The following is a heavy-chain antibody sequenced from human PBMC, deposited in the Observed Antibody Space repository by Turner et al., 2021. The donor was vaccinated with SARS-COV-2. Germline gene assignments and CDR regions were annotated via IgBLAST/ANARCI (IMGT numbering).Heavy chain of an antibody. V-gene: IGHV3-9*01. CDR3: AKEGEIAVAGNAFDI. Sequence: EVQLVESGGGLVQPGRSLRLSCEASGFTFDDYGMHWVRQAPGKGLEWVSGISWNSGSIGYADSVKGRFTISRDNAKNSLYLQMNSLRAEDTALYYCAKEGEIAVAGNAFDIWGQGTMVTVSS. D-gene: IGHD6-19*01. CDR1: GFTFDDYG. CDR2: ISWNSGSI. J-gene: IGHJ3*02.